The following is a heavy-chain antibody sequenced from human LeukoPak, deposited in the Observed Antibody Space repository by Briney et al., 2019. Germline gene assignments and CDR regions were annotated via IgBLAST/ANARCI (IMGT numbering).Heavy chain of an antibody. Sequence: PGGSLRLPCAASGFTFSSYSINWVRQAPGKGLEWVSSIDSSSSYIYCADSVKGRFTISRDNAKNSLFLQMNSLRVEDTAVYYCARPGITGTMGYGAFDIWGQGTRVTVSS. CDR2: IDSSSSYI. CDR3: ARPGITGTMGYGAFDI. CDR1: GFTFSSYS. J-gene: IGHJ3*02. D-gene: IGHD1-7*01. V-gene: IGHV3-21*01.